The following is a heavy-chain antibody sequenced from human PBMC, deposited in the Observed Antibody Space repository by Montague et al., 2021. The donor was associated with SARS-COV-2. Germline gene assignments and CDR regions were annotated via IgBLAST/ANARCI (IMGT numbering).Heavy chain of an antibody. CDR2: ISSRSSYI. V-gene: IGHV3-21*01. D-gene: IGHD4-17*01. CDR3: ARGGTTVTSMYLYFDL. Sequence: SLILSFSASGFTFSSYSMNWVRLAPGKGLEWVSSISSRSSYIYYADSLKGRFTISRDNAKNSLYLQMNSLRADDTAVYYCARGGTTVTSMYLYFDLWGRGTLVTVSS. J-gene: IGHJ2*01. CDR1: GFTFSSYS.